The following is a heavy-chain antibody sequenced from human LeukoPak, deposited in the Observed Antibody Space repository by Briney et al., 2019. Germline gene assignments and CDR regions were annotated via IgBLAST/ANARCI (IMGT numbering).Heavy chain of an antibody. CDR2: ISYDGSNE. J-gene: IGHJ4*02. D-gene: IGHD1-20*01. Sequence: GRSLRLSCAASGFTFRSYGMHWVRQAPGKGLEWVAVISYDGSNEYYADYMKGRFTISRDNSKNTMYLQMNSLRAEDTAVYYCAKSNWNDDGIDSWGQGALVTVSS. CDR3: AKSNWNDDGIDS. V-gene: IGHV3-30*18. CDR1: GFTFRSYG.